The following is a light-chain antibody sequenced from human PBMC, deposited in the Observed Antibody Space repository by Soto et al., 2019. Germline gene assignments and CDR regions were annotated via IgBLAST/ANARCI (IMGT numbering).Light chain of an antibody. CDR1: QSFSSSF. CDR2: GAS. J-gene: IGKJ2*01. CDR3: QQYCTSPHT. V-gene: IGKV3-20*01. Sequence: EIVLTQSPGTLSLSPGERATLSCRASQSFSSSFLAWYQQKPGQAPRLLIYGASSRATGIPDRFSGSGSGTDFTLTIRRLEPEDFAVYYCQQYCTSPHTFGQGTKLEIK.